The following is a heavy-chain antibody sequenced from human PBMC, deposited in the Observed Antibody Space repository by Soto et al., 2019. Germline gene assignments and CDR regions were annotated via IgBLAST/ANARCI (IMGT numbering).Heavy chain of an antibody. Sequence: PSETLSLTCAVSSGSINSSNWWSWVRQPPGKGLEWIGEIYHSGRTSYDPSLKSRATIALDKSKNQFSLKLNAVTAADTAVYYCARGPTSYYYYYMDVWGRGTTVTVSS. CDR1: SGSINSSNW. CDR2: IYHSGRT. V-gene: IGHV4-4*02. D-gene: IGHD4-4*01. CDR3: ARGPTSYYYYYMDV. J-gene: IGHJ6*03.